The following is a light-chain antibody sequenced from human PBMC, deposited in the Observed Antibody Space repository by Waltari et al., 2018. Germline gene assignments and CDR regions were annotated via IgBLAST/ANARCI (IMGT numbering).Light chain of an antibody. CDR3: SSYAGSYVV. Sequence: QSALTQPPSASGSPGQSVTISCTGTSSDDYVSWYQQPPGTAPKLVIYEVTHRPAGVPDRFSGYKSGNTAALTVSGLQAEDEADYYCSSYAGSYVVCGGGTKLTVL. V-gene: IGLV2-8*01. CDR1: SSDDY. CDR2: EVT. J-gene: IGLJ2*01.